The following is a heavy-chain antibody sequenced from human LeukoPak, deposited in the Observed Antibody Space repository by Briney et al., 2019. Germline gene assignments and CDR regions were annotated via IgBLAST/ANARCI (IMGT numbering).Heavy chain of an antibody. J-gene: IGHJ4*02. CDR3: AREGSMTARPFVSIDY. CDR1: GGSISTYY. CDR2: IHTSGST. V-gene: IGHV4-4*07. D-gene: IGHD6-6*01. Sequence: PSETLSLTCTVSGGSISTYYWSWVRQPAGKGREWIGRIHTSGSTNYNTSRESRVTMSVDTSRNQFSLKLSSVTAADTAVYYCAREGSMTARPFVSIDYWGQGTLVTVSS.